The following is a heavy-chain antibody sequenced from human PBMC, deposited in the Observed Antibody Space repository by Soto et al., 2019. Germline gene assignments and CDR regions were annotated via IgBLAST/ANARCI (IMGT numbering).Heavy chain of an antibody. D-gene: IGHD1-20*01. CDR1: GDTFNTFA. V-gene: IGHV1-69*01. CDR3: ARSPGITGTRASQYAMDV. Sequence: QVQLVQSGAEVKKPGSSVRVSCKASGDTFNTFAISWVRQAPGQGLEWMGGIIPIFGTPDYAQRFPGRVTISADESTNTAYLELSSLRSEDSAVYYCARSPGITGTRASQYAMDVWGQGTTVTVSS. J-gene: IGHJ6*02. CDR2: IIPIFGTP.